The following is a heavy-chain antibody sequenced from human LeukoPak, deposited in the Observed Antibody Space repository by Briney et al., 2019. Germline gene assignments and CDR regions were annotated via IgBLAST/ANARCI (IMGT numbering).Heavy chain of an antibody. J-gene: IGHJ3*02. V-gene: IGHV4-38-2*02. CDR1: GYAISRGYY. CDR3: ARYDYDTSAYHDAFDI. Sequence: SETLSLTCTVSGYAISRGYYWGWIRQPPGKGLEWIGSIYRSGSTYYNPSLNSRVAISLDTSKNQFSLRLSSVTAADTAVYFCARYDYDTSAYHDAFDIWGQGTMVTVSS. D-gene: IGHD3-22*01. CDR2: IYRSGST.